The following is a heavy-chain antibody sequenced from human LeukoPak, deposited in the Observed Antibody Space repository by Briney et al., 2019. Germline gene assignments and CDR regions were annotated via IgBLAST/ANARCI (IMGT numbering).Heavy chain of an antibody. V-gene: IGHV1-2*02. D-gene: IGHD3-22*01. CDR3: ARETGYYDSSGYGYLGPYFDY. J-gene: IGHJ4*02. CDR2: INPNSGGT. Sequence: ASVKVSCKASGYTFTGYYMHWVRQAPGQGLEWMGWINPNSGGTNYAQKFQGRVTMTRDTSISTAYMELSRLRSDDAAVYYCARETGYYDSSGYGYLGPYFDYWGQGTLVTVSS. CDR1: GYTFTGYY.